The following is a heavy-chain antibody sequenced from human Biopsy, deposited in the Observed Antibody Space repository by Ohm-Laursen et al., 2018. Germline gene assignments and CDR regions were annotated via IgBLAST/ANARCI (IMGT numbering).Heavy chain of an antibody. V-gene: IGHV4-59*07. CDR2: ISGSSNT. Sequence: SDTLSLTCTVSGDSISSYYWSWIRQPPGKGLEWIGYISGSSNTNYNPSLKSRVTMSVNTSKKQFSLRLSSVTAADTAVYYCASAGYNPDWNFDLWGRGTRVTVSS. D-gene: IGHD5-24*01. J-gene: IGHJ2*01. CDR1: GDSISSYY. CDR3: ASAGYNPDWNFDL.